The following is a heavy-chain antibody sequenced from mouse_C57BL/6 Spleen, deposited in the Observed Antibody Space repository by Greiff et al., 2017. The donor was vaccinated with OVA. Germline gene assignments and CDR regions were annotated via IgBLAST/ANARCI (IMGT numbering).Heavy chain of an antibody. Sequence: VQLQQSGTVLARPGASVKMSCKTSGYTFTSYWMHWVKQRPGQGLEWIGAIYPGNSDTSYNQKFKGKAKLTAVTSASTAYMELSSLTNEDSAVYYRTRRYGSSYWYFDVWGTGTTVTVSS. CDR1: GYTFTSYW. J-gene: IGHJ1*03. D-gene: IGHD1-1*01. CDR3: TRRYGSSYWYFDV. V-gene: IGHV1-5*01. CDR2: IYPGNSDT.